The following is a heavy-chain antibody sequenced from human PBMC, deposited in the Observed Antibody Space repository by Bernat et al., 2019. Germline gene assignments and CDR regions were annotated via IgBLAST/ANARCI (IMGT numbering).Heavy chain of an antibody. Sequence: EVQLVESGGGLVQPGGSLRLSCAASGFTFSNYWMHWVRQTPGKGLVWVSRINGDGSSTNYADSVKGRFTISRDNTKNTLYLQMNSLRAEDTAVYYCARDLTTLTTADLKYWGQGTLVTVAS. J-gene: IGHJ4*02. D-gene: IGHD4-4*01. V-gene: IGHV3-74*01. CDR1: GFTFSNYW. CDR2: INGDGSST. CDR3: ARDLTTLTTADLKY.